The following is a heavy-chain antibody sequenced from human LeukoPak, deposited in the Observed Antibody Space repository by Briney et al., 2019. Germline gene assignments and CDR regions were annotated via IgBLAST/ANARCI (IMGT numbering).Heavy chain of an antibody. Sequence: PGGSLRLSCAASGFTFSSYWMHWVRQAPGKGLVWVSRINSGGSSTSYADSAKGRFTISRDNAKNTLYLQMNSLRAEDTAVYYCAREGIAVAGRYYFDYWGQGTLVTVSS. J-gene: IGHJ4*02. D-gene: IGHD6-19*01. CDR3: AREGIAVAGRYYFDY. CDR1: GFTFSSYW. CDR2: INSGGSST. V-gene: IGHV3-74*01.